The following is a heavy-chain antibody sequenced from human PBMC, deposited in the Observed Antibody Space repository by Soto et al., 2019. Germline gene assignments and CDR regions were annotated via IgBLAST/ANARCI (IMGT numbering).Heavy chain of an antibody. V-gene: IGHV3-73*01. CDR2: IRSKANSYAT. CDR3: TRQMGATGVYWYFNP. CDR1: GFTFSGYA. Sequence: EVQLVESGGGLVQPGGSLKLSCAASGFTFSGYAMPWVRQASGKGLEWVGLIRSKANSYATAYAASVKGSFTISRDDSKYTAYLQMNSLKTANTAVYYCTRQMGATGVYWYFNPWGRGTLVTVCS. J-gene: IGHJ2*01. D-gene: IGHD3-16*01.